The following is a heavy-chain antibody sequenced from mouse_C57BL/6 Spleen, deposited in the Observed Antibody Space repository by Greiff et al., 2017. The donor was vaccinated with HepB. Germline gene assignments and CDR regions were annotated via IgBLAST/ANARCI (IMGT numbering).Heavy chain of an antibody. CDR2: IYPGNGDT. V-gene: IGHV1-5*01. CDR1: GYTFTSYW. CDR3: KTRDYEDAMDY. J-gene: IGHJ4*01. D-gene: IGHD2-4*01. Sequence: VQLQQSGTVLARPGASVKMSCKTSGYTFTSYWMHWVKQRPGQGLEWIGAIYPGNGDTSYNQKFKGKAKLTAVTSASTAYMELSSLTNEDSAVYYCKTRDYEDAMDYWGQGTSVTVSS.